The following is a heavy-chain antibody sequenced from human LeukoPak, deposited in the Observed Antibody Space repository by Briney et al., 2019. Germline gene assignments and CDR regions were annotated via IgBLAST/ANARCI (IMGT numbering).Heavy chain of an antibody. CDR1: GYTLTNYY. CDR2: INPSGGST. V-gene: IGHV1-46*01. D-gene: IGHD3-22*01. Sequence: ASVKVSCKASGYTLTNYYMHWVRQAPGQGLEWMGIINPSGGSTSYAQKFQGRVTMTRDTSTSTVYMELSSLRSEDTAVYYCARGGYYYDSSGYYPDYWGQGTLVTVSP. CDR3: ARGGYYYDSSGYYPDY. J-gene: IGHJ4*02.